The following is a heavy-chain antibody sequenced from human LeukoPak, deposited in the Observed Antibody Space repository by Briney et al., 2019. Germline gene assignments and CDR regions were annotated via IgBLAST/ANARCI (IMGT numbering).Heavy chain of an antibody. CDR1: GFTFSNYC. V-gene: IGHV3-7*01. CDR2: LKQDGSVM. Sequence: PGGSLRLSCAASGFTFSNYCMSWVRQAPGKGLEWVANLKQDGSVMWYVDSVKGRFTISRDNAQNSLYLQMNSLRAEDTAVYYCARGPSHSSCYYYYFDYWGQGTLVTVSS. CDR3: ARGPSHSSCYYYYFDY. D-gene: IGHD3-22*01. J-gene: IGHJ4*02.